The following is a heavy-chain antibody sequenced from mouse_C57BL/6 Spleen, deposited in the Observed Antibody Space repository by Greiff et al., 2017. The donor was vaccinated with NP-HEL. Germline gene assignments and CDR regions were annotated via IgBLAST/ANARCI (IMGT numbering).Heavy chain of an antibody. D-gene: IGHD2-1*01. Sequence: DVMLVESGGGLVKPGGSLKLSCAASGFTFSDYGMHWVRQAPETGLEWVAYISSGSSTIYYVDTVKGRFTISRDNAKNTLFLQMTSLRSEDTAMYYCARPSTMGWYFDVWGTGTTVTVSS. CDR2: ISSGSSTI. V-gene: IGHV5-17*01. J-gene: IGHJ1*03. CDR3: ARPSTMGWYFDV. CDR1: GFTFSDYG.